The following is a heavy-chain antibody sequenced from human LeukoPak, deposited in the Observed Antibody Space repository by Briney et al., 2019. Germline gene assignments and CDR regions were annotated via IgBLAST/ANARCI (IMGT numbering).Heavy chain of an antibody. Sequence: GGSLRLSCAASGFSFRSYSMNWVRQAPGKGLEWVSYISNSGITIYYVDSVKGRFTISRDNAKNSLYLQMNSLRAEDTAVYYCARVTGTYDRAFNIWGQGTMVTVSS. J-gene: IGHJ3*02. CDR2: ISNSGITI. D-gene: IGHD7-27*01. CDR1: GFSFRSYS. CDR3: ARVTGTYDRAFNI. V-gene: IGHV3-48*01.